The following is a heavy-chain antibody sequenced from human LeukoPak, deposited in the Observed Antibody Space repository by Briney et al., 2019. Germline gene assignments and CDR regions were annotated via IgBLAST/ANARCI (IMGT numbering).Heavy chain of an antibody. V-gene: IGHV1-2*02. Sequence: ASVKVSCKASGYTFTGHYIHWLRQAPGQGLEWMGWINPNSGGTKYAQKFQGRVTVTRDTSTSTAYMELSGLRADDTAVYYCARGCTYCSGGSCYGNWFDPWGQGTLVTVSS. CDR2: INPNSGGT. D-gene: IGHD2-15*01. CDR3: ARGCTYCSGGSCYGNWFDP. J-gene: IGHJ5*02. CDR1: GYTFTGHY.